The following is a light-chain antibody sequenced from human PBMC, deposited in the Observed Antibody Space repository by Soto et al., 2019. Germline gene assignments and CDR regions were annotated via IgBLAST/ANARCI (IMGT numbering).Light chain of an antibody. J-gene: IGKJ2*01. CDR3: QQHNDYSAVT. V-gene: IGKV1-5*01. Sequence: DIQMTQSPSTLSASVGDRVTITCRASQNMGSSLAWYQHRPGKAPKLLIFDASTLQTGVPSRFSGSGFGTEFTLTITGLQPDDFATYYCQQHNDYSAVTFGQGTKVDIK. CDR1: QNMGSS. CDR2: DAS.